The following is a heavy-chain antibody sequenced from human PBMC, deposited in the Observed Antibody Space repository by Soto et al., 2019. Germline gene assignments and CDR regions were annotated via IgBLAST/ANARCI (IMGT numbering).Heavy chain of an antibody. CDR3: AKDTGADY. V-gene: IGHV3-30*18. CDR1: GFTFSSYG. Sequence: QVQLVESGGGVVQPGRSLRLSCAASGFTFSSYGMYWVGQAPGKGLEWVARISYDGSDQFYGDSVKGRFTISRDNSKNILYVQMNSLRSEDTAVYYCAKDTGADYWGQGTVVTVSA. CDR2: ISYDGSDQ. J-gene: IGHJ4*02. D-gene: IGHD3-10*01.